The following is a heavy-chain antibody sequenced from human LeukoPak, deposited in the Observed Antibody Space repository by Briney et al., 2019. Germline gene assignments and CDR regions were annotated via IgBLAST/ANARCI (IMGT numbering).Heavy chain of an antibody. CDR2: VHTSGGT. Sequence: SETLSLTCTVSGGSISSSHWSWIRQPPGKGLEWIGNVHTSGGTNYSPSLKSRVTISLDTSRNQFSLKLSSVTAADTAVYYCARGRSTVVTPNYYYYYCMDVWGKGTTVTVSS. V-gene: IGHV4-4*09. J-gene: IGHJ6*03. CDR3: ARGRSTVVTPNYYYYYCMDV. D-gene: IGHD4-23*01. CDR1: GGSISSSH.